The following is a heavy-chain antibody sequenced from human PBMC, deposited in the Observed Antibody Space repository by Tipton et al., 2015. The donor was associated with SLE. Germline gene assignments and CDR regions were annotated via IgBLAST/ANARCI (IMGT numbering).Heavy chain of an antibody. Sequence: SLRLSCAASGFDLNYYATQWVRQAPGKGLEWVAFISHDGYPEYNPDAVKGRFTISRDESNTLYLQMDSLTSEDTAVYYCTRTNLELTPAYYSPTYWGQGTLVTVSS. J-gene: IGHJ4*02. CDR2: ISHDGYPE. V-gene: IGHV3-30*04. CDR1: GFDLNYYA. CDR3: TRTNLELTPAYYSPTY. D-gene: IGHD2/OR15-2a*01.